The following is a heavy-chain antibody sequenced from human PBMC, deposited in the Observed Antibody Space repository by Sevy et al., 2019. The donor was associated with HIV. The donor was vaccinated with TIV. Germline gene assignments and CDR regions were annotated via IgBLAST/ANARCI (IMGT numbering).Heavy chain of an antibody. CDR2: ISSSGSSI. D-gene: IGHD2-8*01. V-gene: IGHV3-48*03. Sequence: GGSLRLSCTASGFTFSSYDMNWVRQAPGKGLEWVSKISSSGSSIYYADPVKGRFTISRANAKNSLNLQMNSLRAEDTAVYYCTRNGGAFDNGFDPWGQGTLVTVSS. CDR3: TRNGGAFDNGFDP. J-gene: IGHJ5*02. CDR1: GFTFSSYD.